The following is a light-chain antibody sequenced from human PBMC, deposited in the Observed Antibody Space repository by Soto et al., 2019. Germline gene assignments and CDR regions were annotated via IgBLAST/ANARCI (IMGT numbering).Light chain of an antibody. V-gene: IGKV3-20*01. J-gene: IGKJ5*01. CDR3: QQYGGSPPIT. CDR1: QSVSNNY. CDR2: RAG. Sequence: EIVLTQSPGTLSLSAGERATLFCRASQSVSNNYLAWYQQKPCQAPRLLIYRAGGRATGIPDRFSGSGSGTDFTLTISRLEPEDFAVYYCQQYGGSPPITFGQGTRLEIK.